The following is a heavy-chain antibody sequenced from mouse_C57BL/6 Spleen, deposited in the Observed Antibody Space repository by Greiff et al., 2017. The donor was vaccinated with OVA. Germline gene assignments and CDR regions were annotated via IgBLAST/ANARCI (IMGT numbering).Heavy chain of an antibody. J-gene: IGHJ4*01. Sequence: QVQLQQSGAELVKPGASVKLSCKASGYTFTSYWMHWVKQRPGRGLEWIGRIDPNSGGTKYNEKFKSKATLTVDKPSSTAYMQLSSLTSEDSAVYYCARSRGSSLYYAMDYWGQGTSVTVSS. D-gene: IGHD1-1*01. CDR2: IDPNSGGT. CDR1: GYTFTSYW. CDR3: ARSRGSSLYYAMDY. V-gene: IGHV1-72*01.